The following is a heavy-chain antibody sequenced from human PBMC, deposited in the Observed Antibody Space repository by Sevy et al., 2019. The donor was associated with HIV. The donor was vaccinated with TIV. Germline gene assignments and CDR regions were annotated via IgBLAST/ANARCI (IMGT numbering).Heavy chain of an antibody. CDR2: LSFGCGEI. CDR1: GFTFSKYS. D-gene: IGHD2-8*01. J-gene: IGHJ4*02. Sequence: GGSLRLSCAASGFTFSKYSMSWVRQPPGKGLEWVSTLSFGCGEINYADSVKGRFTISRDNSKSSVYLQTNNLRPEDTAVYYCAREGCTKPHDYWGQGTLVTDSS. V-gene: IGHV3-23*01. CDR3: AREGCTKPHDY.